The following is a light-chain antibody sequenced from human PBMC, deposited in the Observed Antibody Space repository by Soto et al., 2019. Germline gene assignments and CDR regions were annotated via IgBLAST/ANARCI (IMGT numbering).Light chain of an antibody. CDR2: GAS. CDR1: QSVRSDY. J-gene: IGKJ1*01. Sequence: EIVLTQSPGTLSLSPGERATLSCRASQSVRSDYLAWYQQKPGQAPRLHIYGASTRATGIPDRFTGSGSGTDFTLTISRLEPEDFAVYYCQQYGSSPLTFVQGTNGEIK. CDR3: QQYGSSPLT. V-gene: IGKV3-20*01.